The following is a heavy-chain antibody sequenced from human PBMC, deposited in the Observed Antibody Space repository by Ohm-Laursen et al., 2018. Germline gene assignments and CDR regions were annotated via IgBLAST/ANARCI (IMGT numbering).Heavy chain of an antibody. Sequence: SQTLSLTCAVSGGSISSWYWSWFRQPPGKGLEWIGYIYYSGSTNYNPSLKSRVTISVDTSKNQFSLKLSSLTAADTAVYYCARSWSYGPDYWGQGTLVTVSS. V-gene: IGHV4-59*01. CDR3: ARSWSYGPDY. CDR1: GGSISSWY. CDR2: IYYSGST. D-gene: IGHD5-18*01. J-gene: IGHJ4*02.